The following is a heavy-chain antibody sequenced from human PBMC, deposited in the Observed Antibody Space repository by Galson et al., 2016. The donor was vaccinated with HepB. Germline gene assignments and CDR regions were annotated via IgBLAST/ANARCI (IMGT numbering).Heavy chain of an antibody. CDR3: TRGHLVTTVFYGMDV. D-gene: IGHD4-23*01. CDR2: SRNKLHSFTT. Sequence: SLRLSCAASGLIFSDRYMDWVRQAPGKGLEWVARSRNKLHSFTTEYAASVKGRFTISRDDSRSSVYLQMNSLQTEDTAVYYCTRGHLVTTVFYGMDVWGQGTTVTVSS. V-gene: IGHV3-72*01. J-gene: IGHJ6*02. CDR1: GLIFSDRY.